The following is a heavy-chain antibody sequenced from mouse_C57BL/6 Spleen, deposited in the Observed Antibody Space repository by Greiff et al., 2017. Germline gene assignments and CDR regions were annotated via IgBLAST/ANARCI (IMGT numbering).Heavy chain of an antibody. V-gene: IGHV1-64*01. CDR3: ARPFYDYDVAWFAY. J-gene: IGHJ3*01. CDR2: IHPNSGST. CDR1: GYTFTSYW. D-gene: IGHD2-4*01. Sequence: QVQLQQSGAELVKPGASVKISCKASGYTFTSYWMHWVKQRPGQGLEWIGMIHPNSGSTNYNEKFKSKATLTVDKSSSTAYMQLSSLTSEDSAVYYCARPFYDYDVAWFAYWGQGTLVTVSA.